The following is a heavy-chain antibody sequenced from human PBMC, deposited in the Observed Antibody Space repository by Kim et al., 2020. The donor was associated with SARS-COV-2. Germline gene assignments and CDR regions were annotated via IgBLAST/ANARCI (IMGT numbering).Heavy chain of an antibody. CDR3: ARYWSGGICYSACDYSYYG. Sequence: SVKVSCKASGGTFSSYAISWVRQAPGQGLEWMGGIIAIYGTANYAQKFQGRVTITADESASTAYMELSSLRSEDTALYYCARYWSGGICYSACDYSYYG. CDR1: GGTFSSYA. CDR2: IIAIYGTA. D-gene: IGHD2-15*01. J-gene: IGHJ6*01. V-gene: IGHV1-69*13.